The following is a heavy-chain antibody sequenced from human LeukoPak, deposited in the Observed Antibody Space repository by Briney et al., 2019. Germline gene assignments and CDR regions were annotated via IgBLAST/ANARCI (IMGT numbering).Heavy chain of an antibody. Sequence: SETLSLTCTVSGGSISSYYWTWIRQPPGKGLEWIGYIYYSGITNYNPSLKSRVTISLDTSKNPFSLKLSSVTAADTAVYYCARGSGSGSHDYWGQGTLVTVSS. CDR2: IYYSGIT. V-gene: IGHV4-59*12. J-gene: IGHJ4*02. D-gene: IGHD3-10*01. CDR1: GGSISSYY. CDR3: ARGSGSGSHDY.